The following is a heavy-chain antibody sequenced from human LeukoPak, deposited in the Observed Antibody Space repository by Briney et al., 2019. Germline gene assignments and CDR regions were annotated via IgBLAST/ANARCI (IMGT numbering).Heavy chain of an antibody. CDR3: VGTIASRGSEY. CDR1: GFTFTNYW. J-gene: IGHJ4*02. V-gene: IGHV3-74*01. CDR2: LPPDELDI. Sequence: GGSLRLSCAASGFTFTNYWMHWVRQAPGMGLVWVSRLPPDELDIIYADSVKGRFTASRDNAKNTVYLQMNNLRVDDTAMYYCVGTIASRGSEYWGQGALVTVSS. D-gene: IGHD6-6*01.